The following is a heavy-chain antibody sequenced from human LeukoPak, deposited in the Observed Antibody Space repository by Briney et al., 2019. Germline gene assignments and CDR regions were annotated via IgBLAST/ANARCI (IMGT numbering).Heavy chain of an antibody. V-gene: IGHV4-34*01. CDR1: GGSFSGYY. CDR3: ARWGILSSLDY. J-gene: IGHJ4*02. CDR2: INHSGST. D-gene: IGHD3-16*01. Sequence: SETLSLTCAVYGGSFSGYYWSWIRQPPGKGLEWIGEINHSGSTNYNPSLKSRVTISVDTSKNQFSLKLSSVTAADTAVYYCARWGILSSLDYWGQGTLVTVSS.